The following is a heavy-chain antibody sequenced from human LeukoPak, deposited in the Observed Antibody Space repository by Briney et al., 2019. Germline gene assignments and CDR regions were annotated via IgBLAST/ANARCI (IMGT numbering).Heavy chain of an antibody. J-gene: IGHJ4*02. CDR3: ARENFMVRGVVN. CDR1: GGSISSSSYY. CDR2: IYYSGST. V-gene: IGHV4-39*07. Sequence: SETLSLTCTVSGGSISSSSYYWGWIRQPPGKGLEWIGSIYYSGSTYYNPSLKSRVTISVDTSKNQFSLKLSSVTAADTAVYYCARENFMVRGVVNWGQGTLVTVSS. D-gene: IGHD3-10*01.